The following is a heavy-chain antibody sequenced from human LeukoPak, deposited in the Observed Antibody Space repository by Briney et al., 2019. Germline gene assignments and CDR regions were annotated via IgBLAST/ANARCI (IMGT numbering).Heavy chain of an antibody. V-gene: IGHV1-3*01. D-gene: IGHD6-13*01. CDR2: INAGNSNT. CDR3: ARRVAAAANDP. Sequence: ASVKVSCKASGYTFTSYAMHWVRQAPGQRLEWMGWINAGNSNTKYSQKFQGRVTITRDTSASTAYMELSSLRSEDTAVYYCARRVAAAANDPWGQGTLVTVSS. J-gene: IGHJ5*02. CDR1: GYTFTSYA.